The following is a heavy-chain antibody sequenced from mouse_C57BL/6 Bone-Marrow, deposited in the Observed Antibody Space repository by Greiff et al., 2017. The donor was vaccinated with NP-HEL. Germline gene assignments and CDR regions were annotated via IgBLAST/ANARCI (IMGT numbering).Heavy chain of an antibody. Sequence: QVQLQQPGAELVKPGASVKLSCKASGYTFTSYWMQWVKQRPGQGLEWIGEIDPSDSYTNYNQKFKGKATLTVDTSSSTAYMQLSSLTSEDSAVYYCARSGTTVVAAYWYFDVWGTGTTVTVSS. V-gene: IGHV1-50*01. CDR2: IDPSDSYT. CDR1: GYTFTSYW. CDR3: ARSGTTVVAAYWYFDV. J-gene: IGHJ1*03. D-gene: IGHD1-1*01.